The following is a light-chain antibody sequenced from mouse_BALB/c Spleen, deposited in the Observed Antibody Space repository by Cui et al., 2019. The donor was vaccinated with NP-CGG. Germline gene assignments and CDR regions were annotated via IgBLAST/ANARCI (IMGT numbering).Light chain of an antibody. J-gene: IGLJ1*01. CDR2: GTN. Sequence: QAVVTQESALTTSPGETVTLTCRSSTGTVTTSNYANWVQEKPEHFFTGLIGGTNNRPPGVPTSFSAALIGGKAARTIITAQTKDDEVIFCSVLYNSNWVFGGGTKLTVL. CDR1: TGTVTTSNY. V-gene: IGLV1*01. CDR3: SVLYNSNWV.